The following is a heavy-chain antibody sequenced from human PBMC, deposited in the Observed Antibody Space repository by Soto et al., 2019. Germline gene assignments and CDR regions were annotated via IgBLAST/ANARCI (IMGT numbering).Heavy chain of an antibody. J-gene: IGHJ4*02. D-gene: IGHD3-3*01. Sequence: GESLKISCKGSGYSFTSYWIGWVRQMPGKGLEWMGIIYPGDSDTRYSPSFQGQVTISADKSMSPAYPQWSSLKASDTARYYCARGYDFWSGYYFDYWGQGTLVTVSS. V-gene: IGHV5-51*06. CDR2: IYPGDSDT. CDR1: GYSFTSYW. CDR3: ARGYDFWSGYYFDY.